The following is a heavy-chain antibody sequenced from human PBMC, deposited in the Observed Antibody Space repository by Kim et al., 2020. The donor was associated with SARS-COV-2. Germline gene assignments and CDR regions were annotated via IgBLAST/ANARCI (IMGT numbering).Heavy chain of an antibody. CDR3: ARGRGTLDY. D-gene: IGHD3-10*01. J-gene: IGHJ4*02. V-gene: IGHV1-2*02. Sequence: GGPNYAQKFQGRVTVTRDTSISTAYMELSRLRSDDTAVYYCARGRGTLDYWGQGTLVTVSS. CDR2: GGP.